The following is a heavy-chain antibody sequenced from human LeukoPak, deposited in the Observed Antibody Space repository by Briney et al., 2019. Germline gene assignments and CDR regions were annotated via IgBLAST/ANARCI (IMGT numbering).Heavy chain of an antibody. Sequence: GGSLRLSCAASGFTFSSYAMSWVRQAPGKGLEWVSAISGSGGSTYYADSVKGRFTISRDNSKNTLYLQMNSLRAEDTAVYYCAKDHSQSGGWYLDYWGQGTLVTVSS. CDR1: GFTFSSYA. V-gene: IGHV3-23*01. D-gene: IGHD6-19*01. CDR2: ISGSGGST. CDR3: AKDHSQSGGWYLDY. J-gene: IGHJ4*02.